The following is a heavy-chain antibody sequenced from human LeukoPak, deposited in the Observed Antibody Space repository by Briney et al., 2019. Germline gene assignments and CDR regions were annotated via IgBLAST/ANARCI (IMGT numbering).Heavy chain of an antibody. CDR3: ARLRQDDILTGRTYYFDY. Sequence: GESLKISCKGSGYSFTSYWIGWVRQMPGKGLEWRGIIYPGVSDTRYSPSFQGQVTISADKSISTAYLQWSSLKASDTAMYYCARLRQDDILTGRTYYFDYWGQGTLVTVSS. CDR2: IYPGVSDT. CDR1: GYSFTSYW. D-gene: IGHD3-9*01. J-gene: IGHJ4*02. V-gene: IGHV5-51*01.